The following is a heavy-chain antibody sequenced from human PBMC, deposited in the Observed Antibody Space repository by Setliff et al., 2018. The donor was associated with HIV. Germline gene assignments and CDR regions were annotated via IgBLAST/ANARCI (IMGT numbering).Heavy chain of an antibody. D-gene: IGHD6-6*01. CDR2: IYYTGSP. CDR3: ARGGGTSSPIDYHYYIDV. CDR1: GDSISSSVYY. V-gene: IGHV4-39*01. J-gene: IGHJ6*03. Sequence: LETLSLTCTVSGDSISSSVYYWGWVRQPPGKGLEWIGGIYYTGSPFYNPSLKSRVTISVDTSNNQFSLKLSSVTAADTAVYYCARGGGTSSPIDYHYYIDVWGKGTTVTVSS.